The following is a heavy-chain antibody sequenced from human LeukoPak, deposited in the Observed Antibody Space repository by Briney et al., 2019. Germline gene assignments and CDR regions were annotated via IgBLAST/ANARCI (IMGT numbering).Heavy chain of an antibody. J-gene: IGHJ6*02. CDR1: GFTSSSYA. V-gene: IGHV3-23*01. D-gene: IGHD2-2*01. CDR3: AKAAYCSSTSCSDEYYYYYYGMDV. CDR2: ISGSGGST. Sequence: GGSLRLSCAASGFTSSSYAMSWVRQAPGKGLEWVSAISGSGGSTYYADSVKGRFTISRDNSKNTLYLQMNSLRAEDTAVYYCAKAAYCSSTSCSDEYYYYYYGMDVWGQGTTVTVSS.